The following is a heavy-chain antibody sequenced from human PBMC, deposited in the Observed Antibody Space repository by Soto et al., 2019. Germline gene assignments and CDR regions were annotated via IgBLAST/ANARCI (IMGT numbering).Heavy chain of an antibody. CDR3: ASHGKRALQH. Sequence: PSQTLSLTCGISGDSVSSNSAAWNWIRQSPSRGLEWLGRPYYRSEWYNDYAVSVKSRITINPDTSKNQFSLPLNSVTPEDAAVYSCASHGKRALQHWGQGTLVTASS. CDR2: PYYRSEWYN. CDR1: GDSVSSNSAA. D-gene: IGHD3-3*02. J-gene: IGHJ1*01. V-gene: IGHV6-1*01.